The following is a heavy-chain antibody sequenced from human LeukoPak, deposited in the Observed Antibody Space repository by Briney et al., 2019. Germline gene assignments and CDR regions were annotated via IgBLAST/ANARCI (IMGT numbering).Heavy chain of an antibody. D-gene: IGHD2-2*03. Sequence: PSETLSLTCTVSGGSISSYYWSWIRQPPGKGLEWIGEINHSGSTNYNPPLKSRVTISVDTSKNRFSLKLSSVTAADTAVYYCARVDGVYWGQGTLVTVSP. V-gene: IGHV4-34*01. CDR1: GGSISSYY. CDR3: ARVDGVY. CDR2: INHSGST. J-gene: IGHJ4*02.